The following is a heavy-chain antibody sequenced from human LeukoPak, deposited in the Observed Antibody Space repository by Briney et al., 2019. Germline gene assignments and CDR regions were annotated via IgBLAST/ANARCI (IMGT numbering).Heavy chain of an antibody. D-gene: IGHD6-13*01. V-gene: IGHV4-59*01. CDR1: GGSINNYY. Sequence: PSETLSLTCTVSGGSINNYYWSWVRQPPGKGLEWLGYIYYSGSTSYNPSLESRVTISLDTSKNHFSLKLSSVTAADTALYYCAKDRLPDGRWSLDYWGQGTLVTVSS. J-gene: IGHJ4*02. CDR2: IYYSGST. CDR3: AKDRLPDGRWSLDY.